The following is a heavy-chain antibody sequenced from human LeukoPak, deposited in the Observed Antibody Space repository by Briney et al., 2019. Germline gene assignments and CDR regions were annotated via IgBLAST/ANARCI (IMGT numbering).Heavy chain of an antibody. Sequence: PSETLSLTCAVYGGSFSGYYWSWIRQPPGKGLEWMGEINHSGSTNYNPSLKSRVTLSVDTSKNQFSLKLSSVTAADTAVYYCARGSDILTGADDAFDIWGQGTMVTVSS. CDR2: INHSGST. J-gene: IGHJ3*02. CDR1: GGSFSGYY. CDR3: ARGSDILTGADDAFDI. D-gene: IGHD3-9*01. V-gene: IGHV4-34*01.